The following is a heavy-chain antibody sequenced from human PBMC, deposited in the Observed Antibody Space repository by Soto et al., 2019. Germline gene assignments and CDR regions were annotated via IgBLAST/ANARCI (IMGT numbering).Heavy chain of an antibody. Sequence: PSETLSLTCTVSGGSISSDDWSWIRQRAGKGLEWIGRIYTSGSTNYNPSLKSRVTMSVDTSKNQFSLKLSSVTAADTAVYYCASSLYCRSTSCHYHLMDVPAQGTTVTVSS. CDR3: ASSLYCRSTSCHYHLMDV. V-gene: IGHV4-4*07. CDR1: GGSISSDD. J-gene: IGHJ6*02. CDR2: IYTSGST. D-gene: IGHD2-2*01.